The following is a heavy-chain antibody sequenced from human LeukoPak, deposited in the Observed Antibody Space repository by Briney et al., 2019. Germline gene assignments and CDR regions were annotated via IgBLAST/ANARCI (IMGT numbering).Heavy chain of an antibody. CDR2: IKSKTDGGTT. D-gene: IGHD3-22*01. J-gene: IGHJ4*02. V-gene: IGHV3-15*01. Sequence: GGSLRLSCAASGFTFSNTWMSWVRQAPGKGLEWVGRIKSKTDGGTTDYGAAVKGRFTISRDDSINTLYLQMNSLKTEDTAVYYCASGSSGYFHFDYWGQGTLVTVSS. CDR3: ASGSSGYFHFDY. CDR1: GFTFSNTW.